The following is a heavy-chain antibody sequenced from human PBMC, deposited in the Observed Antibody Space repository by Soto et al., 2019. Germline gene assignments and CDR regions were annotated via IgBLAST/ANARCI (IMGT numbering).Heavy chain of an antibody. D-gene: IGHD4-17*01. Sequence: QVPLQESGPGLVKPSETLSLTCSVSGRSVSSCSYHWTWIPQPPGKRLEWIGNIYHSGSTNYNPSLKSRVKISIDTSKNQFSLKLSSVTAADTAVYYCARGPHADYADYWGQGTLVTVSS. CDR3: ARGPHADYADY. J-gene: IGHJ4*02. CDR1: GRSVSSCSYH. CDR2: IYHSGST. V-gene: IGHV4-61*01.